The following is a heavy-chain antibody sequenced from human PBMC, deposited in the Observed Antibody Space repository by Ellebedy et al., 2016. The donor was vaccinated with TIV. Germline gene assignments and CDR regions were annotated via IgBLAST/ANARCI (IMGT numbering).Heavy chain of an antibody. V-gene: IGHV3-23*01. CDR3: ARDTLRIAVAGHWYFDL. CDR2: ISSTGSRT. D-gene: IGHD6-19*01. J-gene: IGHJ2*01. CDR1: GFTFSSYA. Sequence: PGGSLRLSCAASGFTFSSYAMSWVRQAPGKGLEWVSTISSTGSRTYYADSVEGRFIISRDNSKKTLYLQMNSLRAEDTAVYYCARDTLRIAVAGHWYFDLWGRGTLVTVSS.